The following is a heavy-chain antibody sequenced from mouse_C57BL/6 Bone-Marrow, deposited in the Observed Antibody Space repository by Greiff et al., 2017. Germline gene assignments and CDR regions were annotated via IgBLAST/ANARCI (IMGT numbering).Heavy chain of an antibody. CDR1: GYTFTSYW. J-gene: IGHJ1*03. Sequence: VQLQQPGAELVKPGASVKLSCKASGYTFTSYWMHWVKQRPGQGLEWIGMIHPNSGSTNYNENFKSKTTLPVDKTSSTAYMQLSSLTSEDSAVYYCSRSHYYGSSYPWYFYVWGTGTTVTVSS. V-gene: IGHV1-64*01. CDR3: SRSHYYGSSYPWYFYV. D-gene: IGHD1-1*01. CDR2: IHPNSGST.